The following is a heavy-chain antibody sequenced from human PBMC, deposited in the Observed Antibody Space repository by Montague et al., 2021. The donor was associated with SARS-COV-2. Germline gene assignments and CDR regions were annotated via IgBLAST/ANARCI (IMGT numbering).Heavy chain of an antibody. D-gene: IGHD2-15*01. CDR1: GDSISSSAYY. CDR2: IYYTGGS. Sequence: TLSLTCTVSGDSISSSAYYWSWIRQHPGKGLEWIGYIYYTGGSYYNPTLRSRLTISVDTSKNQFSLKLNSVTAAETAVYYCARGGRAYCSGGSCYFVFDYWGQGTLVTVSS. CDR3: ARGGRAYCSGGSCYFVFDY. J-gene: IGHJ4*02. V-gene: IGHV4-31*03.